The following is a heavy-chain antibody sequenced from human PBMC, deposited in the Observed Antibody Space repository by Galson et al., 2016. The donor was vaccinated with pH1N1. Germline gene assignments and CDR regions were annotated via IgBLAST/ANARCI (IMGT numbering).Heavy chain of an antibody. Sequence: SVKVSCKASGFTFSNHGINWVRQAPGQGLEWMGWINTKTGNPTYAQGFTGRFVFSLDTSVNTAYLQINSLKAEDTAVYYCARGFYYGSGSFWPWDYWGQGTLVTVSS. J-gene: IGHJ4*02. D-gene: IGHD3-10*01. CDR3: ARGFYYGSGSFWPWDY. CDR1: GFTFSNHG. CDR2: INTKTGNP. V-gene: IGHV7-4-1*02.